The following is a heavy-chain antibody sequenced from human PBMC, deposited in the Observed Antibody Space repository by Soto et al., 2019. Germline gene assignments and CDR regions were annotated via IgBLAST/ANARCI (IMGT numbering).Heavy chain of an antibody. J-gene: IGHJ6*03. CDR1: GGSISSYY. Sequence: QVQLQESGPGLVKPSETLSLTCTVSGGSISSYYWSWIRQPPGKGLEWIGYIYYSGSTNYNPSLKSRVTISVDTSKNQFSLKLSSVTAADTAVYYCARQPRAQTYCSSTSCYSVYYYYMDVWGKGTTVTVSS. CDR2: IYYSGST. V-gene: IGHV4-59*08. D-gene: IGHD2-2*01. CDR3: ARQPRAQTYCSSTSCYSVYYYYMDV.